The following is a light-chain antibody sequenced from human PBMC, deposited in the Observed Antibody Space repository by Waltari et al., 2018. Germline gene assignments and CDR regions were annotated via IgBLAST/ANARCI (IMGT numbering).Light chain of an antibody. CDR1: SSDVGGYNY. CDR3: SSYTSISTPVV. V-gene: IGLV2-14*03. Sequence: QSALTQPASVSGSPGQSITISCIGTSSDVGGYNYVSWYQQHPGKVPKLLIYDVSNRPSGVSNRFSGSKSGNTASLTISGLQAEDEADYCCSSYTSISTPVVFGGGTKLTVL. J-gene: IGLJ2*01. CDR2: DVS.